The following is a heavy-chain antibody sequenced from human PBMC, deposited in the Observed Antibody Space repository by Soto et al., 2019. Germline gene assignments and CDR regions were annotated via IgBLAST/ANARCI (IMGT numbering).Heavy chain of an antibody. CDR3: ARTTTREKYFDS. D-gene: IGHD4-17*01. CDR1: GDSFNTYS. V-gene: IGHV4-59*01. CDR2: IFYTGSS. Sequence: SETLSLTCTVSGDSFNTYSWSWIRQPPGKGLEWIGYIFYTGSSIYNPSLKSRVTMSVDMSKREFSLKLRSVTTADTALYYCARTTTREKYFDSWGLGTLVTVSS. J-gene: IGHJ4*02.